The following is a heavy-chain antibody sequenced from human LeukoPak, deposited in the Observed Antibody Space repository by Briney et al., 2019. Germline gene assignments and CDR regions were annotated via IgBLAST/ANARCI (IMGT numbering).Heavy chain of an antibody. CDR2: IRYTGET. D-gene: IGHD5-18*01. CDR3: ARQYSYGSRAFDY. V-gene: IGHV3-11*01. CDR1: GFTFSGSP. J-gene: IGHJ4*02. Sequence: GGSLRLSCAASGFTFSGSPILWVRQAPGKGLEWVSHIRYTGETFYADSVKGRFTISRDNAKNSLYLQMNSLRAEDTAVYYCARQYSYGSRAFDYWGQGTLVTVSS.